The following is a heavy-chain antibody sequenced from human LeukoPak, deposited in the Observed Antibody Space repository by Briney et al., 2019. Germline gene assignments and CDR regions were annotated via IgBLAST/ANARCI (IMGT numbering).Heavy chain of an antibody. Sequence: GGSLRLSCAASGVTFRRYWMSWVRQAPGKGLDWVASIKEDGSEKNYVDSLKGRFSISRDNARNSLHLQMNSLRAEDTAEYYCARIGYSGSSFDYWGQGTLVTVSS. D-gene: IGHD6-13*01. CDR3: ARIGYSGSSFDY. J-gene: IGHJ4*02. CDR1: GVTFRRYW. V-gene: IGHV3-7*05. CDR2: IKEDGSEK.